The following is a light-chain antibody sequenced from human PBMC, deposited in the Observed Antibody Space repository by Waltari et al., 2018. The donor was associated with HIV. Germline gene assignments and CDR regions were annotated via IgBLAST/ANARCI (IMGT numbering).Light chain of an antibody. J-gene: IGLJ3*02. CDR2: KDT. Sequence: SYDLTQSSSVSVSPGQTARITCSGDALSKQYVYWYQKKSGQAPILVIYKDTERPSGIAERFAGSSSGTLVTLTINGVQVEDEADYYCQSADSSGGFWVFGGGTTLTVL. V-gene: IGLV3-25*03. CDR1: ALSKQY. CDR3: QSADSSGGFWV.